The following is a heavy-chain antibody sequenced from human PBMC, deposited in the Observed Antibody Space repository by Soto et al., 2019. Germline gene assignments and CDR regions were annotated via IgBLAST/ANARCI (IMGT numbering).Heavy chain of an antibody. CDR1: GGSLRRGYFH. J-gene: IGHJ6*02. CDR2: IHHSGSI. Sequence: SENLSPTCTFSGGSLRRGYFHLTWIRQSPGKGLEWIGYIHHSGSILYNPSLKSRVTISVDTSKNQFSLHLTSVTAADTAVYFCAREDDGGDSLDVWGQGTTVTVSS. CDR3: AREDDGGDSLDV. D-gene: IGHD2-21*02. V-gene: IGHV4-30-4*08.